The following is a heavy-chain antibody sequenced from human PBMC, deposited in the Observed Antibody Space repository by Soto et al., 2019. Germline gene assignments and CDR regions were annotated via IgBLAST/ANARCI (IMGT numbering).Heavy chain of an antibody. V-gene: IGHV3-23*01. CDR2: ISGSGGST. CDR3: AKDSHGGTPRWFRYFDL. Sequence: GGSLRLSCAASGFTFSSYAMSWVRQAPGKGLEWVSAISGSGGSTYYADSVKGRFTISRDNSKNTLYLQMNSLRAEDTAVYYCAKDSHGGTPRWFRYFDLWGRGTLVTVSS. D-gene: IGHD2-15*01. J-gene: IGHJ2*01. CDR1: GFTFSSYA.